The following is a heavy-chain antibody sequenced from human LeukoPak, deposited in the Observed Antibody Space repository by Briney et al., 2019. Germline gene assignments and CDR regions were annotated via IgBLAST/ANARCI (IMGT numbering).Heavy chain of an antibody. J-gene: IGHJ4*02. D-gene: IGHD2-15*01. V-gene: IGHV3-48*01. Sequence: GGSLRLSFAASGFPLSSYSINCVRQAPGKGLECVLYISSSGSAIYYVDSVKGRFTVSRDNAKNSLFLQMNSPRGEDTAVYYCVRVKGSYFDYWGQGALVTVSS. CDR2: ISSSGSAI. CDR1: GFPLSSYS. CDR3: VRVKGSYFDY.